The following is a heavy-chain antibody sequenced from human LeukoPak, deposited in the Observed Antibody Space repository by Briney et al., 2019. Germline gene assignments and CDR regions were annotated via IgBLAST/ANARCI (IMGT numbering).Heavy chain of an antibody. CDR2: IWYDGSKK. Sequence: GGSLRLSCAASGFIFSSCGMHWVRQAPGKGLEWVAVIWYDGSKKHHADSVKGRFTISRDNSKNTLYLQMNSLRAEDTAVYYCARDGCGGDCYLADYWGQGTLVTVSS. V-gene: IGHV3-33*01. CDR1: GFIFSSCG. CDR3: ARDGCGGDCYLADY. D-gene: IGHD2-21*02. J-gene: IGHJ4*02.